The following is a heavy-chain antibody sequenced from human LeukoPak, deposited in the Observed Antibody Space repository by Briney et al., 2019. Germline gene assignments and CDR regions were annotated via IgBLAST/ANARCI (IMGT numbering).Heavy chain of an antibody. CDR1: GFTVSSNY. CDR2: IYSGGNT. CDR3: ARSPRYCSSTSCFDY. Sequence: PGGSLRLSCAASGFTVSSNYMSWVRQAPGKGLEWVSVIYSGGNTYYAYSVKGRFTISRDNSKNTLYLQMNSLRAEDTAVYYCARSPRYCSSTSCFDYWGQGTLVTVSS. V-gene: IGHV3-53*01. D-gene: IGHD2-2*01. J-gene: IGHJ4*02.